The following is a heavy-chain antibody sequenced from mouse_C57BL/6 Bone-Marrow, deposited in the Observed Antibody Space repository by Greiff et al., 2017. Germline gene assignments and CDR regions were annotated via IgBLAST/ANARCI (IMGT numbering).Heavy chain of an antibody. Sequence: VQLQQSGPELVKPGASVKISCKAFGYTFTDYYMNWVKQSHGKSLEWIGDINPNNGGTSYNQKFKGKATLTVDKSSSTAYMELRSLTSEDSAVYYCARGGHGNYFDYWGQGTTLTVSA. CDR3: ARGGHGNYFDY. CDR2: INPNNGGT. J-gene: IGHJ2*01. V-gene: IGHV1-26*01. CDR1: GYTFTDYY. D-gene: IGHD2-1*01.